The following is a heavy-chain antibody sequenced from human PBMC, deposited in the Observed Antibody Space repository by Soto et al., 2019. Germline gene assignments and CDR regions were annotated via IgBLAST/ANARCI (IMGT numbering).Heavy chain of an antibody. V-gene: IGHV1-2*04. D-gene: IGHD7-27*01. CDR2: INPNSGGT. CDR1: GYTLTGYY. Sequence: ASVKVSCKASGYTLTGYYMHWVRQAPGQGLEWMGWINPNSGGTNYAQKFQGWVTMTRDTSISTAYMELSRLRSDDTAVYYCARDFYPWGSYYYYDMDVWGQGTTVTVSS. CDR3: ARDFYPWGSYYYYDMDV. J-gene: IGHJ6*02.